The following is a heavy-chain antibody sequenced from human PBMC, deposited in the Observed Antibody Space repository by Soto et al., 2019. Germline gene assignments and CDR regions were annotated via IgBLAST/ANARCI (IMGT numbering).Heavy chain of an antibody. CDR2: IYYSGST. Sequence: SETLSLTCTVSGGSISSYYWSWIRQPPGKGLEWIGYIYYSGSTNYNPSLKSRVTISVDTSKNQFSLKLSSVTAADTAVYYCARDLGWPLPNNWFDPWGQGTLVTVSS. CDR1: GGSISSYY. CDR3: ARDLGWPLPNNWFDP. D-gene: IGHD2-15*01. V-gene: IGHV4-59*01. J-gene: IGHJ5*02.